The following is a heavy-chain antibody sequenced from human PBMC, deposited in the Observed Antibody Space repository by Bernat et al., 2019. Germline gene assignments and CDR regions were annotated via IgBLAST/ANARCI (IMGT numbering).Heavy chain of an antibody. CDR3: ARDRGYTKH. V-gene: IGHV3-30-3*01. Sequence: QVQLVESGGGVVQPGRSLRLSCAASGFTFSSYAMHWVRQAPGKGLEWVAVISYDGSNKYYADSVKGRFTISRDNSKNTLYLQMNSLRAEDTAVYYCARDRGYTKHWGQGTLVTVSS. D-gene: IGHD3-22*01. J-gene: IGHJ4*02. CDR2: ISYDGSNK. CDR1: GFTFSSYA.